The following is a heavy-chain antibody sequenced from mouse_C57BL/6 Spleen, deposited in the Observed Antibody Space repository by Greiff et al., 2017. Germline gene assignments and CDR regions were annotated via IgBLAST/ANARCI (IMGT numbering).Heavy chain of an antibody. J-gene: IGHJ4*01. V-gene: IGHV1-81*01. CDR3: ARAGGTYYYAMDY. CDR2: IYPRSGNT. Sequence: QVQLKQSGAELARPGASVKLSCKASGYTFTSYGISWVKQRTGQGLEWIGEIYPRSGNTYYNEKFKGKATLTADKSSSTAYMELRSLTSEDSAVYFCARAGGTYYYAMDYWGQGTSVTVSS. CDR1: GYTFTSYG.